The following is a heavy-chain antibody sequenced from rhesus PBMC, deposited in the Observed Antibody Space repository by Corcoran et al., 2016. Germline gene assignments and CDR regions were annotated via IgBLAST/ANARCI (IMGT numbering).Heavy chain of an antibody. Sequence: QLQLQESGPGLVKPSETLSLTCAVSGGSISSNYWSWLRQPPGKGLEWIGRISGSGWSTDYNPSLKSRVTISTDTSKNQLSLKLSSGTAADTAVYYCARDPPYSNYFDYWGQGVLVTVSS. CDR3: ARDPPYSNYFDY. D-gene: IGHD4-23*01. CDR2: ISGSGWST. J-gene: IGHJ4*01. CDR1: GGSISSNY. V-gene: IGHV4-173*01.